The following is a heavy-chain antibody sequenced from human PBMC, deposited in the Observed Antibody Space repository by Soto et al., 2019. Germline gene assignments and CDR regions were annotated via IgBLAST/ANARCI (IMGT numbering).Heavy chain of an antibody. Sequence: VQLVESXXXXXXXXXXLRLSCAASGFTFSDYAMHWVRQAPGKGLEWVAVVSHDGRNTHYADSVKGRFTISRDSSNNKVSLEMPSLRAEDTAVYYCAKGGRQWLVTSDFNYWGQGALVTVSS. D-gene: IGHD6-19*01. CDR1: GFTFSDYA. J-gene: IGHJ4*02. CDR3: AKGGRQWLVTSDFNY. V-gene: IGHV3-30*18. CDR2: VSHDGRNT.